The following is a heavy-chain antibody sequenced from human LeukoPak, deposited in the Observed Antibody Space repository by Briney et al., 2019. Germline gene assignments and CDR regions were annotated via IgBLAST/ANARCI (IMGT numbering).Heavy chain of an antibody. CDR2: IYPGDSDT. Sequence: GESLKISCKGSGYSFTSYWIGWVRQMPGKGLEWRGIIYPGDSDTRYSPSFKGQVTISADKSISTAYLQWSSLKASDTAMYYCASPTNYYDSSGSWAYWGQGTLVTVSS. D-gene: IGHD3-22*01. V-gene: IGHV5-51*01. CDR1: GYSFTSYW. J-gene: IGHJ4*02. CDR3: ASPTNYYDSSGSWAY.